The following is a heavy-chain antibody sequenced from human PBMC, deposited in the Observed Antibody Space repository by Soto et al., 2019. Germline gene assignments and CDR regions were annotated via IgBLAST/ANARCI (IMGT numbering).Heavy chain of an antibody. CDR2: IYYSGST. D-gene: IGHD1-26*01. CDR3: ARATTALHGFDI. J-gene: IGHJ3*02. Sequence: QVQLQESGPGLVKPSQTLSLTCTVSGDSISSGDYYWSWIRQPPGKGLEWIGYIYYSGSTYYNPSLKSRITISVDPSKIQFSLNLSSVTAADTAVYYCARATTALHGFDIWGQGTMVTVSS. CDR1: GDSISSGDYY. V-gene: IGHV4-30-4*01.